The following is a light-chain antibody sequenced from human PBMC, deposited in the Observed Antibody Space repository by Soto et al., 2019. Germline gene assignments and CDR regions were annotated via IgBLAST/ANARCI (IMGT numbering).Light chain of an antibody. CDR2: EAT. V-gene: IGLV2-23*02. CDR1: SSDVGGFNL. CDR3: CSYARSSTVV. Sequence: QSALTQPASVSGSPGQSITISCTGTSSDVGGFNLVSWYQQHPGKDPKLIIYEATKRPSGVSNRFSGSKSGNTASMTISGLQAEGEANYFCCSYARSSTVVFGGGTKLTVL. J-gene: IGLJ2*01.